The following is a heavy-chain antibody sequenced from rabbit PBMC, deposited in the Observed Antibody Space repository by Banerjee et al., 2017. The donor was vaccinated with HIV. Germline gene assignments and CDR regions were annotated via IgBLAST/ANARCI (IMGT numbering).Heavy chain of an antibody. V-gene: IGHV1S40*01. CDR2: IYSDNSGTT. D-gene: IGHD1-1*01. CDR1: GFSFSSKYY. Sequence: QSLEESGGDLVKPGASLTLTCTASGFSFSSKYYMCWVRQAPGKGLEWIACIYSDNSGTTYYANWAKGRFTISKTSSTTVTLQMTSLTAADTATYFCARGGFTDYHFWGQGTLVTVS. J-gene: IGHJ4*01. CDR3: ARGGFTDYHF.